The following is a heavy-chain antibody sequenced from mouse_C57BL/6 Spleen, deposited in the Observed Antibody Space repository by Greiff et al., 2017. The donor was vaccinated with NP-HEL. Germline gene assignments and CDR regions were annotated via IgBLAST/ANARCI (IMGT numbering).Heavy chain of an antibody. D-gene: IGHD1-1*01. Sequence: EVQLQQSGAELVKPGASVKLSCTASGFNIKDYYMHWVKQRTEQGLEWIGRIDPEDGEPKYAPKFQGKATITADTSTNTAYLQLSSLTSEDTAVYYCACITTVVAEDYWGQGTTLTVSS. V-gene: IGHV14-2*01. CDR2: IDPEDGEP. J-gene: IGHJ2*01. CDR1: GFNIKDYY. CDR3: ACITTVVAEDY.